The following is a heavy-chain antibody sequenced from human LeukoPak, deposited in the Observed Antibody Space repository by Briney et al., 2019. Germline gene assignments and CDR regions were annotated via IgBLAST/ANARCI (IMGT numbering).Heavy chain of an antibody. Sequence: PGGSLRLSCAASEVTFRNYAVHWVRQVPGKGLQWVAVISYDGNTIHYADSVKGRFIISRDTSKNTLYLQMNSLRAEDTAVYYCARSGGLQKFDYWGQGTLVTVSS. CDR3: ARSGGLQKFDY. V-gene: IGHV3-30-3*01. CDR2: ISYDGNTI. J-gene: IGHJ4*02. CDR1: EVTFRNYA. D-gene: IGHD4-11*01.